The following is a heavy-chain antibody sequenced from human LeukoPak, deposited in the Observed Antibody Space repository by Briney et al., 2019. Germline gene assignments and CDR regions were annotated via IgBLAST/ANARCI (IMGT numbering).Heavy chain of an antibody. J-gene: IGHJ4*02. CDR3: ARGQARENYGDYYFDY. CDR2: VYYRGNT. D-gene: IGHD4-17*01. V-gene: IGHV4-59*12. Sequence: SETLSLTCSVSGGPISGFYWNWIRQAPGKGLEWIANVYYRGNTTYSPSLKSRVTISVDTSKNQFSLKLSSVTAADTAVYHCARGQARENYGDYYFDYWGQGTLVTVSS. CDR1: GGPISGFY.